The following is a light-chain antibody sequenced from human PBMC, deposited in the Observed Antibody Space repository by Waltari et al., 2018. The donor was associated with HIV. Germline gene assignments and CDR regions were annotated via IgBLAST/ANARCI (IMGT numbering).Light chain of an antibody. Sequence: VLLQSPGTLSLSPWERATLSCRASQSGSSSYLAWYKQRPGQAPRLLIYGASSRAAGIPDRFTGSASGTDFTLTISRLEPEDFAVDYCQHFDTSLPKYTVRHGTKLEIK. CDR1: QSGSSSY. CDR2: GAS. V-gene: IGKV3-20*01. J-gene: IGKJ2*01. CDR3: QHFDTSLPKYT.